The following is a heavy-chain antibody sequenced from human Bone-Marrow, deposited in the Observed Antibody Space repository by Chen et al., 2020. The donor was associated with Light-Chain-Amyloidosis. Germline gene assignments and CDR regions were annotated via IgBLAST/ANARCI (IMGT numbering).Heavy chain of an antibody. CDR1: GFTFSRSF. CDR3: ARESSVAAPYYLDY. CDR2: IREDGNEK. D-gene: IGHD6-25*01. J-gene: IGHJ4*02. Sequence: EVRLVESGGGLVQPGGSLRLSCAASGFTFSRSFMSWVRKAPGKGLEWVANIREDGNEKYYVQSVKGRFTISRDNAKNAVYLQMHSLGAEDSAIYFCARESSVAAPYYLDYWGQGIRVTVSA. V-gene: IGHV3-7*01.